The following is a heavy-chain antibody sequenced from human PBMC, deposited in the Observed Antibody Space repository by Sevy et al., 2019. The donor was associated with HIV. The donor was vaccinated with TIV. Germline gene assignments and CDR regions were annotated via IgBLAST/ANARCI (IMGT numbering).Heavy chain of an antibody. J-gene: IGHJ6*02. V-gene: IGHV3-53*01. CDR3: ARERRFTIFGVLIEYGMDV. CDR2: IYSGGTT. Sequence: GGSLRLSCAASGFTVSSNYMSWVRQAPGKGLEWVSVIYSGGTTYYADSVKGRFTISRDNSKNTLYFQMNNLRAEDTAVYYCARERRFTIFGVLIEYGMDVWGQGTTVTVSS. D-gene: IGHD3-3*01. CDR1: GFTVSSNY.